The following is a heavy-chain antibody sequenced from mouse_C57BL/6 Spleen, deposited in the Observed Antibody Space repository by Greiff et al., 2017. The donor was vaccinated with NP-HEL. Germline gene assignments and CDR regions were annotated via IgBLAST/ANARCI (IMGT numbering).Heavy chain of an antibody. CDR3: ARSGGYAMDY. CDR2: IHPNSGST. V-gene: IGHV1-64*01. CDR1: GYTFTSYW. D-gene: IGHD4-1*01. Sequence: VQLQQSGAELVKPGASVKLSCKASGYTFTSYWMHWVKQRPGQGLEWIGMIHPNSGSTNYNEKFKSKATLTVDKSSSTAYMQLSSLTSEDSAVYYCARSGGYAMDYWGQRTSVTVSS. J-gene: IGHJ4*01.